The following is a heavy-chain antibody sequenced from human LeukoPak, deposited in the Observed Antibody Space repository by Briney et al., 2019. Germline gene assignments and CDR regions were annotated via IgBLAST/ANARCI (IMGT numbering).Heavy chain of an antibody. CDR1: GYSISSGYY. CDR2: IYHSGST. CDR3: ARVVTMSINNHFDY. D-gene: IGHD3-22*01. Sequence: SETLSLTCTVSGYSISSGYYWGWIRQPPGKGLKWIGSIYHSGSTYYNPSLKSRVTISVDTSKNQFSLKLSSVTAADTAVYYCARVVTMSINNHFDYWGQGTLVTVSS. V-gene: IGHV4-38-2*02. J-gene: IGHJ4*02.